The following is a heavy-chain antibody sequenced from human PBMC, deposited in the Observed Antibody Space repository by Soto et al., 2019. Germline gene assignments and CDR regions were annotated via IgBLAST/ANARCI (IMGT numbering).Heavy chain of an antibody. CDR1: GGSISSYY. D-gene: IGHD4-17*01. J-gene: IGHJ4*02. CDR3: ARHGLDYGDYYFDY. Sequence: SETLSLTCTVSGGSISSYYWSWIRQPPGKGLEWIGYIYYSGSTNYNPSLKSRVTISVDTSKNQFSLKLRSVTAADTAVYYCARHGLDYGDYYFDYWGQGTPVTAPQ. V-gene: IGHV4-59*08. CDR2: IYYSGST.